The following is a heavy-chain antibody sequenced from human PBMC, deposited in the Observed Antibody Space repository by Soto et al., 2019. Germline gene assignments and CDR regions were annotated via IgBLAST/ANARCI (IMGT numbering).Heavy chain of an antibody. CDR1: GFTFSSYA. CDR2: ISYDGSNK. D-gene: IGHD6-13*01. Sequence: GGSLRLSCAASGFTFSSYAMHWVRQAPGKGLERVAVISYDGSNKYYADSVKGRFTISRDNSKNTLYLQMNSLRAEDTAVYYCARDVTGACIAAAECYYYYGMDVWGQGTTVTVSS. J-gene: IGHJ6*02. V-gene: IGHV3-30-3*01. CDR3: ARDVTGACIAAAECYYYYGMDV.